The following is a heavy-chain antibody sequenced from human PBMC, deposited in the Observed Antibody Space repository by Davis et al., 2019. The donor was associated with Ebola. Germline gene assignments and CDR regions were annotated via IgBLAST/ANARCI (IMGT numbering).Heavy chain of an antibody. D-gene: IGHD3-3*01. CDR3: ARDLSRTGDYDFWSGYDGFDP. J-gene: IGHJ5*02. CDR2: INPSGGST. CDR1: GGTFSSYA. Sequence: ASVKVSCKASGGTFSSYAISWVRQAPGQGLEWMGIINPSGGSTSYAQKFQGRVTMTRDTSTSTVYMELRSLRSDDTAVYYCARDLSRTGDYDFWSGYDGFDPWGQGTLVTVSS. V-gene: IGHV1-46*01.